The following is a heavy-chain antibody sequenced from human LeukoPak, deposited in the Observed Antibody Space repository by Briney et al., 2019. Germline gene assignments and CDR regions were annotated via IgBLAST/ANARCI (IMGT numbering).Heavy chain of an antibody. CDR2: IRYDGSNK. CDR3: ARGGSYLSAFDI. CDR1: GFTFSSYG. Sequence: PGGSLRLSCAASGFTFSSYGMHWVRQAPGKGLEWVAFIRYDGSNKYYVGSVKGRFTISRDNSKNTLYLQMNSLRAEDTAVYYCARGGSYLSAFDIWGQGTMVTVSS. D-gene: IGHD1-26*01. V-gene: IGHV3-30*02. J-gene: IGHJ3*02.